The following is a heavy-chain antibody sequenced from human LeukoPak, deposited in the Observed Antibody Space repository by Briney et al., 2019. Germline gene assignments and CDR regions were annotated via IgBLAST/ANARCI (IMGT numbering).Heavy chain of an antibody. V-gene: IGHV4-59*01. Sequence: PSETLSLTCTVSGGSIMSFYWSWIRQPAGKGLEWIGYIYYSGSTNYNPSLKSRVTISVDTSKNQFSLKLSSVTAADTAVYYCATSSGWMRGWFDPWGQGTLVTVSS. D-gene: IGHD6-19*01. CDR3: ATSSGWMRGWFDP. J-gene: IGHJ5*02. CDR2: IYYSGST. CDR1: GGSIMSFY.